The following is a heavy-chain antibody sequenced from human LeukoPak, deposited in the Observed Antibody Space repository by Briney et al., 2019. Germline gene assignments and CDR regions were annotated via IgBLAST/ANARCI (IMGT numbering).Heavy chain of an antibody. J-gene: IGHJ5*02. CDR2: ISDSGRYK. CDR3: ARAQEAVPGTTPLDP. V-gene: IGHV3-21*04. Sequence: GGSLRLSFVASGFSFSRYSLNWVRQAPGKGPEWVSYISDSGRYKLYSDSVKGRFTISRDSANSSVLLHMSSLTAEDTAVYYCARAQEAVPGTTPLDPWGQGTLVIVSS. D-gene: IGHD6-19*01. CDR1: GFSFSRYS.